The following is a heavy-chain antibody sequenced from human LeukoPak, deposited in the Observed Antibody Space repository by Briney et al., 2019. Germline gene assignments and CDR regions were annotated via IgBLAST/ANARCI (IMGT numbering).Heavy chain of an antibody. CDR3: ARVIGGIWHYDSSGYYYWFDP. Sequence: ASVKVSCKASGGTFSSYAISWVRQAPGQGLEWMGWISAYNGNTNYAQKLQGRVTMTIDTSTSTAYMELRSLRSDDTAVYYCARVIGGIWHYDSSGYYYWFDPWGQGTLVTVSS. V-gene: IGHV1-18*01. CDR1: GGTFSSYA. J-gene: IGHJ5*02. D-gene: IGHD3-22*01. CDR2: ISAYNGNT.